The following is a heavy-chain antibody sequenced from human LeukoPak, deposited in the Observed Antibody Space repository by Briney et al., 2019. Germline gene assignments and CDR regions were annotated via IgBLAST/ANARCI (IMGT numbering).Heavy chain of an antibody. D-gene: IGHD4/OR15-4a*01. CDR2: ISSSNSYI. CDR3: ARRAGAYSHPYDY. CDR1: GFTFSTYS. J-gene: IGHJ4*02. V-gene: IGHV3-21*04. Sequence: GGSLRLSCAASGFTFSTYSMNWVRQAPGKGLEWVSCISSSNSYIYYADSVKGRFTISRDNSKNTLYLQMNSLRAEDTAVYYCARRAGAYSHPYDYWGQGTLVTVSS.